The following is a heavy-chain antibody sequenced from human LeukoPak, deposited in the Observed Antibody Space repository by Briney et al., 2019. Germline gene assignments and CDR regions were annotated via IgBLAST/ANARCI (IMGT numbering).Heavy chain of an antibody. J-gene: IGHJ5*02. Sequence: GRSLRLSCAASGFPFSSYGMHWVRQAPGKGLEWVALVSNDGGNKYHADSVKGRFTISRDNSKNTLYLQMNSLRAEDTAVYYCARGVIVVVPAAISPWFDPWGQGTLVTVSS. D-gene: IGHD2-2*02. CDR3: ARGVIVVVPAAISPWFDP. CDR1: GFPFSSYG. CDR2: VSNDGGNK. V-gene: IGHV3-30-3*01.